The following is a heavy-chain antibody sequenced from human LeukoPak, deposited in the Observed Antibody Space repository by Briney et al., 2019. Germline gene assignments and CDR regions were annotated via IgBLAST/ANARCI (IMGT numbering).Heavy chain of an antibody. CDR2: VNPSSGGT. CDR1: GYTFAAFY. D-gene: IGHD1-26*01. CDR3: ARDIRGSYDS. J-gene: IGHJ4*02. V-gene: IGHV1-2*02. Sequence: ASVKVSCTASGYTFAAFYIHWVRQAPGQGLEWVGLVNPSSGGTHYAQSFQGRVTMTRDTSISTAYMELSRLRSDDTAVYYCARDIRGSYDSWGQGTLVTVSS.